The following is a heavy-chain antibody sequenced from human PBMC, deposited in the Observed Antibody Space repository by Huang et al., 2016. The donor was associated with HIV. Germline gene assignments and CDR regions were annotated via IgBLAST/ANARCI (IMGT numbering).Heavy chain of an antibody. J-gene: IGHJ3*02. CDR1: GFTVSSNY. V-gene: IGHV3-53*01. CDR3: AREFCGGDCFRSRDGFDI. CDR2: IQNGGNS. Sequence: EVQLVESGGGLIQPGGSLRLSCAVSGFTVSSNYMSWVRQAPGQGLEWVSVIQNGGNSYYADSVKGRFAISRDNFKNRLYLKMNSRRAEDTAVYYCAREFCGGDCFRSRDGFDIWGQGTMVTVAS. D-gene: IGHD2-21*02.